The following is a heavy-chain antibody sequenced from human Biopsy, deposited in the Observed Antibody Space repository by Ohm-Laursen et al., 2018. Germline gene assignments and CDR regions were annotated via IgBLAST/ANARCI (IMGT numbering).Heavy chain of an antibody. J-gene: IGHJ4*02. CDR1: GDSFTSYA. D-gene: IGHD1-26*01. CDR3: ARWETTLGRSLDS. Sequence: EASVKVSCKASGDSFTSYAIGWVRQAPGQGLEWMGGIIPIPNVATYAQRFQGRITITADESTSTAYMELSSLTSDDTAVYFCARWETTLGRSLDSWGQGTLVAVSS. CDR2: IIPIPNVA. V-gene: IGHV1-69*10.